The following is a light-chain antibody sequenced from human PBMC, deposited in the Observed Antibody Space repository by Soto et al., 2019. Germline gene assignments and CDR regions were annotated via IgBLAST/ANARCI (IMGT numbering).Light chain of an antibody. V-gene: IGKV3-20*01. CDR3: QQDGSSPRT. CDR2: GAS. CDR1: QSISSSY. J-gene: IGKJ1*01. Sequence: EMVFTQSPGTLSLSPGERATLSCRASQSISSSYLAWYQQKPGQAPRLLIYGASSRATGTPDRFSGSGSGTDFTLTISRLEPEDFAVYYCQQDGSSPRTFGQGTKVDIK.